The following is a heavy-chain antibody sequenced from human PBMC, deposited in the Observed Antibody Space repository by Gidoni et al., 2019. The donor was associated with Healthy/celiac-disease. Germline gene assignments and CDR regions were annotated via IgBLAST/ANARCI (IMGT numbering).Heavy chain of an antibody. D-gene: IGHD6-19*01. CDR3: ASLRTGIAVAGGQGGWYFDL. Sequence: QVQLQESGPGLVKPSAPLSTTCTVSGGSISSSSWRWIRQTAGKGLEWIVRIHTSGSTNYNPSLKSRVTMSVETSKNKFSLKLSSVTAADTAVYYCASLRTGIAVAGGQGGWYFDLWGRGTLVTVSS. CDR1: GGSISSSS. CDR2: IHTSGST. J-gene: IGHJ2*01. V-gene: IGHV4-4*07.